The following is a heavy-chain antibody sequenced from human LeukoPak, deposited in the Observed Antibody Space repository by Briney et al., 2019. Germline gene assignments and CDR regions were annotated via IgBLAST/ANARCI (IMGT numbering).Heavy chain of an antibody. D-gene: IGHD6-13*01. Sequence: GGSLRLSCAASGFNFSSYSMNWVRQAPGKGLEWVSSISSSSSYIYYADSVKGRFTISRDNAKNSLYLQMNSLRAEDTAVYYCARGSIAAANYNWFDPWGQGTLVTVSS. V-gene: IGHV3-21*01. J-gene: IGHJ5*02. CDR1: GFNFSSYS. CDR2: ISSSSSYI. CDR3: ARGSIAAANYNWFDP.